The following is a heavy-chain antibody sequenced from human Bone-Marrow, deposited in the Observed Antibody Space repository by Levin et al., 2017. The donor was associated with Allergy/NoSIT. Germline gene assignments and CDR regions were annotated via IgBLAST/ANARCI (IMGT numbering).Heavy chain of an antibody. CDR3: ARRDDSADSLDY. V-gene: IGHV3-48*01. J-gene: IGHJ4*02. Sequence: RASVKVSCAASGFTFSTYSFHWVRQAPGKGLEWVSYISGNTDTVYYADSVKGRFTISRDNAKNSLFLQMNSLRAEDTAVYYCARRDDSADSLDYWGQGTVVTVSS. D-gene: IGHD4-17*01. CDR1: GFTFSTYS. CDR2: ISGNTDTV.